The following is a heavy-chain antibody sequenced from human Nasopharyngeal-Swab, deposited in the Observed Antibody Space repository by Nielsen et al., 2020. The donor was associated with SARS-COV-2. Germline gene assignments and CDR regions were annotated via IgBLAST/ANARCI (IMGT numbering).Heavy chain of an antibody. J-gene: IGHJ4*02. Sequence: SETLSLTCTVSDGSISSGGYYWSWIRQHPGKGLEWIGYIYYSGSTYYNPSLKSRVTISVDTSKNQFSLKLSSVTAADTAVYYCARVERVRWFGELYGMHFDYWGQGTLVTVSS. CDR1: DGSISSGGYY. V-gene: IGHV4-31*03. CDR3: ARVERVRWFGELYGMHFDY. D-gene: IGHD3-10*01. CDR2: IYYSGST.